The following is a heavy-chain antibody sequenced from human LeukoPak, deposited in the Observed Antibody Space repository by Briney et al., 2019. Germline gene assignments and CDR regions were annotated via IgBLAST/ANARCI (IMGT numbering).Heavy chain of an antibody. J-gene: IGHJ4*02. CDR3: VKDHYYGSGSYYRGDY. Sequence: GGSLRLSCSASGFTFSSYAMHWVRQAQGKGLEYVSAISSNGGSTYYADSVKGRFTMSRDDSKNTLYLQVSSLRAEDTAVYYCVKDHYYGSGSYYRGDYWGQGTLVTVSS. V-gene: IGHV3-64D*06. CDR2: ISSNGGST. CDR1: GFTFSSYA. D-gene: IGHD3-10*01.